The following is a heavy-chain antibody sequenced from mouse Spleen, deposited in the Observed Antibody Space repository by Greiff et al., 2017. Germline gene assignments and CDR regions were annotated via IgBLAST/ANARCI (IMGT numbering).Heavy chain of an antibody. D-gene: IGHD4-1*01. J-gene: IGHJ2*01. CDR1: GFTFSDYY. V-gene: IGHV5-12*02. CDR3: ARQPLTGYYFDY. CDR2: ISNGGGST. Sequence: EVMLVESGGGLVQPGGSLKLSCATSGFTFSDYYMYWVRQTPEKRLEWVAYISNGGGSTYYPDTVKGRFTISRDNAKNTLYLQMSRLKSEDTAMYYCARQPLTGYYFDYWGQGTTLTVSS.